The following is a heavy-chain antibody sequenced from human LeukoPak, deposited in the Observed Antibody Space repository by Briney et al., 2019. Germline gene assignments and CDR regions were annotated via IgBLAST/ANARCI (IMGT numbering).Heavy chain of an antibody. CDR3: ARVHYYDNSGYWFFDY. J-gene: IGHJ4*02. CDR2: IYITGST. V-gene: IGHV4-4*07. D-gene: IGHD3-22*01. Sequence: PSETLSLTCTVSGGSISNYCWSWIRQSAGKGLEWIGRIYITGSTNYNPSLKSRVSMSLDTSKNQLSLKLSSVTAADSAVYYCARVHYYDNSGYWFFDYWGQGTLVTVSS. CDR1: GGSISNYC.